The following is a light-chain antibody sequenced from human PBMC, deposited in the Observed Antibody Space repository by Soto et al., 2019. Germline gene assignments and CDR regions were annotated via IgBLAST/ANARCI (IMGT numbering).Light chain of an antibody. Sequence: DVVMTQSPLSLPVTPGEPASISCRSSQSLLLSNGYNSLDWYLQKPGQSPQLLIYLGSNRASGVPDRFSGSGSGTDFTLKISRVEAEDVGIYYCMQDLQTPITFGQGTRLEMK. CDR3: MQDLQTPIT. J-gene: IGKJ5*01. V-gene: IGKV2-28*01. CDR1: QSLLLSNGYNS. CDR2: LGS.